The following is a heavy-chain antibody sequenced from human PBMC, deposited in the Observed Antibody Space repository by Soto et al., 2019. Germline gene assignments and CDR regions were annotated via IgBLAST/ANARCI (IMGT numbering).Heavy chain of an antibody. Sequence: EVQLLESGGGLVQPGGSLRLSCAASGFTFSTYAMIWVRQAPGKGLEWVSVITGSGGSTYYADSVKGRFTISRDNSKNPLYLQMNSLRAEDTAVYYCAKDRYGDYGGVDYWGQGTLVTVSS. CDR2: ITGSGGST. V-gene: IGHV3-23*01. CDR1: GFTFSTYA. CDR3: AKDRYGDYGGVDY. J-gene: IGHJ4*02. D-gene: IGHD4-17*01.